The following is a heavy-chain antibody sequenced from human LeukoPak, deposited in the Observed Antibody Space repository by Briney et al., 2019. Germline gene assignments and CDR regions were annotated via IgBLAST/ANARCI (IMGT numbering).Heavy chain of an antibody. CDR1: GGSISSYY. CDR3: ARDLRCSSTSCYNFAFDI. V-gene: IGHV4-4*07. Sequence: PSETLSLTCTVSGGSISSYYWSWLRQPAGKGLEWIGRIYTSGSTNYNPSLKSRVTMSVDTSKNQFSLKLSSVTAADTAVYYCARDLRCSSTSCYNFAFDIWGQGTMVTVSS. D-gene: IGHD2-2*02. J-gene: IGHJ3*02. CDR2: IYTSGST.